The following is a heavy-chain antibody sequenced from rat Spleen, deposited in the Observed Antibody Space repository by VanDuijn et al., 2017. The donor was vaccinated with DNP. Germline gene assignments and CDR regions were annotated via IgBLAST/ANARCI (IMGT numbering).Heavy chain of an antibody. Sequence: EVQLVESGGDPVQPGGSLTLSCVVSGFTFNKDWMTWVRQGPGKGLEWVASITTGGEITYYPDSVKGRFTVSRDHATNTLYLRLNSLRSEDTATYYCASGFGWFAYWGQGTLVTVSS. J-gene: IGHJ3*01. CDR1: GFTFNKDW. V-gene: IGHV5-31*01. CDR2: ITTGGEIT. D-gene: IGHD4-1*01. CDR3: ASGFGWFAY.